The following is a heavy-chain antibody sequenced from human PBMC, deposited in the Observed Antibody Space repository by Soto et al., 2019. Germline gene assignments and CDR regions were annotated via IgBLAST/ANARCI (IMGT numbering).Heavy chain of an antibody. Sequence: QVQLVESGGGVVQPGRSLRLSCVASGFTFSMSNMHWVRQAPGKGLEWVAVIWFDGSNKYYAESVRGQFTISRDNSKNTLYLQMNSLRAEDTAVYYCARAVRQALDIWGQGTMVTVSS. CDR3: ARAVRQALDI. D-gene: IGHD4-17*01. J-gene: IGHJ3*02. V-gene: IGHV3-33*01. CDR2: IWFDGSNK. CDR1: GFTFSMSN.